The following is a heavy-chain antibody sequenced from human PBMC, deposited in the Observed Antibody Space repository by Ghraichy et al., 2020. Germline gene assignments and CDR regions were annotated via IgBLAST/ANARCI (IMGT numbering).Heavy chain of an antibody. D-gene: IGHD4-23*01. CDR2: IYYSGST. V-gene: IGHV4-31*03. CDR1: GGSISSGGYY. CDR3: ARDPYGGNHLDY. Sequence: SETLSLTCTVSGGSISSGGYYWSWIRQHPGKGLEWIGYIYYSGSTYYNPSLKSRVTISVDTSKNQFSLKLSSVTAADTAVYYCARDPYGGNHLDYWGQGTLVTVSS. J-gene: IGHJ4*02.